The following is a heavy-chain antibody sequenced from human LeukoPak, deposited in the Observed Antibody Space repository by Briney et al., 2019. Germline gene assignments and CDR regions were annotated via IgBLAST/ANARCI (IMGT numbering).Heavy chain of an antibody. V-gene: IGHV1-8*01. CDR1: GYSFTNFD. D-gene: IGHD6-19*01. CDR3: ARGPQWRGDYYYMDV. Sequence: GASVKVSCKASGYSFTNFDINWVRQATGQGLEWMGWMNPNSGNKGYAQKFQGRVTMTMNTSITTAYMDLSSLRSEDTAVYYCARGPQWRGDYYYMDVWGRGTTVTVSS. J-gene: IGHJ6*03. CDR2: MNPNSGNK.